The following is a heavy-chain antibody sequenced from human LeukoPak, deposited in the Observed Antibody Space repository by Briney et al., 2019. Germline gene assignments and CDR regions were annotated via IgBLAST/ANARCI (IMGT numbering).Heavy chain of an antibody. CDR3: ARGAGVTNYDF. Sequence: RGSLRLSCVPSGFPLSSYWMHWVRPAPGKGLVWVSRINTDGSTTTYADSVKGRFSISRDNAKNTLYLQMNSLRAEDTAVYYCARGAGVTNYDFRGQGTLVTVSS. CDR1: GFPLSSYW. CDR2: INTDGSTT. V-gene: IGHV3-74*01. J-gene: IGHJ4*02. D-gene: IGHD2-21*02.